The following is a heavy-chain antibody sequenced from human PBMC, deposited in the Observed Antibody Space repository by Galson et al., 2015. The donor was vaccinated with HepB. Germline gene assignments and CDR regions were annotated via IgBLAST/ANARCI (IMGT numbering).Heavy chain of an antibody. D-gene: IGHD3-10*01. CDR2: THYRSKWYS. V-gene: IGHV6-1*01. CDR3: ARVLAAFGRDDAFDI. CDR1: GDSVSSKSAA. Sequence: CAISGDSVSSKSAAWNWIRQSPSRGLEWLGRTHYRSKWYSDYAVSVKSRITISPDTSKNQSSLQLNAVTPEDTAVYYCARVLAAFGRDDAFDIWGQGTMVTISS. J-gene: IGHJ3*02.